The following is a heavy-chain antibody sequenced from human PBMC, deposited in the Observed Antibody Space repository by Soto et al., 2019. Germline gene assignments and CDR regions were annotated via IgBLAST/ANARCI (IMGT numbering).Heavy chain of an antibody. V-gene: IGHV3-30-3*01. CDR2: ISYDGSNK. CDR1: GFTFSSYA. D-gene: IGHD3-22*01. Sequence: GGSLRLSCAASGFTFSSYAMHWVRQAPGKGLEWVGVISYDGSNKYYADSVKGRFTISRDNSKNTLYLQMNSLRAEDTAVYYCARGPDLYYYDSSGYGDWFDPWGQGTLVTVSS. CDR3: ARGPDLYYYDSSGYGDWFDP. J-gene: IGHJ5*02.